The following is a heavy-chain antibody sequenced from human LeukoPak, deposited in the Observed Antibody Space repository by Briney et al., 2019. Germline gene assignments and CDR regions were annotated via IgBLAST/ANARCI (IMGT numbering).Heavy chain of an antibody. D-gene: IGHD3-10*01. CDR1: GFFSSSHL. V-gene: IGHV3-74*01. J-gene: IGHJ3*01. CDR3: ARDSGWPDAFDV. CDR2: INSDGGST. Sequence: RGSLRDSRVASGFFSSSHLAHWGCQAPGKGPVWVSRINSDGGSTRHADSVKGRLTISRDNAKNTLYLQMNSLRAEDTAVYYCARDSGWPDAFDVWGQGTLVIVSS.